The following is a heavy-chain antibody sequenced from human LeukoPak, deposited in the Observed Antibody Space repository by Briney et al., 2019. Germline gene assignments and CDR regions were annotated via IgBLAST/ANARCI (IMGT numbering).Heavy chain of an antibody. D-gene: IGHD6-13*01. CDR1: GGSISRDY. Sequence: SETLSLTCTVSGGSISRDYWSWIRQPPGKGLEWIGYIYYTGGTNYNPSLKSRVTISVDTSKNQFSLKLSSVTAADSAVYYCARDRPGGSSLDYWGQGTLVTVSS. V-gene: IGHV4-59*01. CDR2: IYYTGGT. J-gene: IGHJ4*02. CDR3: ARDRPGGSSLDY.